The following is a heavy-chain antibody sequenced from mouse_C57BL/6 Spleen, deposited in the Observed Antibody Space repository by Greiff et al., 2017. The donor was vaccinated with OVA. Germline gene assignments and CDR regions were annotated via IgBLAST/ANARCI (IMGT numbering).Heavy chain of an antibody. V-gene: IGHV1-15*01. Sequence: QVQLQQSGAELVRPGASVTLSCKASGYTFTDYEMHWVKQTPVHGLEWIGAIDPETGGTAYNQKFKGKAILTADKSSSTAYMELRSLTSEDSAVYYCTRYYGSSYEYYYAMDDWGQGTSVTVSS. J-gene: IGHJ4*01. D-gene: IGHD1-1*01. CDR2: IDPETGGT. CDR1: GYTFTDYE. CDR3: TRYYGSSYEYYYAMDD.